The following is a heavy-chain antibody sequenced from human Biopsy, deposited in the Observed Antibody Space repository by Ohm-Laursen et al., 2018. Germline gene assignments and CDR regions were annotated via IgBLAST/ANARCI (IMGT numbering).Heavy chain of an antibody. CDR3: AKHGSGWTGDDAFHI. CDR2: ISYSRDT. D-gene: IGHD6-19*01. CDR1: GGSISGSS. Sequence: TLSLTCTVSGGSISGSSWSWVRQAPGKGLEWIGYISYSRDTNYNPSLKSRITISVDTSKNQFSLKVTSVTAADTAVYYCAKHGSGWTGDDAFHIWGQGTMVTVSS. J-gene: IGHJ3*02. V-gene: IGHV4-59*08.